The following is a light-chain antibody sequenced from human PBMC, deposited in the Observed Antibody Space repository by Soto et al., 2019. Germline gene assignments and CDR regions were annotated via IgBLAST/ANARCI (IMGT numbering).Light chain of an antibody. Sequence: EIVLTQSPGTLSLSPGERATLSCRASQSVGDTYLAWYQQKPGQAPRLLMYSTSIRATGIPDRFSGSGSGTDFTLTISRLEPEDFAVYYCQQYGSSPPITFGQGTRLEIK. CDR3: QQYGSSPPIT. CDR2: STS. CDR1: QSVGDTY. V-gene: IGKV3-20*01. J-gene: IGKJ5*01.